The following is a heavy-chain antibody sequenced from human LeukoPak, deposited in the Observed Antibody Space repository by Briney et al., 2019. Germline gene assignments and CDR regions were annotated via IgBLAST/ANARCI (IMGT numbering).Heavy chain of an antibody. D-gene: IGHD3-3*01. J-gene: IGHJ5*02. Sequence: ASVKVSCKASGYTYTGYYMHWVPQSPGQRLECMGRINPNSGVTNYAQKFQGRVTMTRDTSISTAYMVLSRLRSDDTAVYYCARDFGDYDFWSGYPRNWFDPWGQGTLVTVSS. CDR3: ARDFGDYDFWSGYPRNWFDP. CDR1: GYTYTGYY. CDR2: INPNSGVT. V-gene: IGHV1-2*06.